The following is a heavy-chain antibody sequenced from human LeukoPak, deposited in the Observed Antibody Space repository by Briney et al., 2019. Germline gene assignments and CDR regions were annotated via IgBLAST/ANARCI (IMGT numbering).Heavy chain of an antibody. J-gene: IGHJ5*02. Sequence: PGGSLRLSCAASGFTFSSYWMHWVRQAPGKGLVWVSRINSAGSSTIYADSVKGRFTISRDNTKNTLYLQMNSLRAEDTAVYYCASDRGENWFDPWGQGTLVTVSS. CDR3: ASDRGENWFDP. CDR2: INSAGSST. CDR1: GFTFSSYW. V-gene: IGHV3-74*01. D-gene: IGHD2-21*01.